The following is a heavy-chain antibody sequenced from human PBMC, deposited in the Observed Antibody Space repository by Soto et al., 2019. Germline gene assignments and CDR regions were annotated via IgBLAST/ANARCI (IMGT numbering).Heavy chain of an antibody. CDR1: GFTFSSYA. CDR2: ISYDGSNK. Sequence: QVQLVESGGGVVQPGRSLRLSCAASGFTFSSYAMHWVRQAPGKGLEWVAVISYDGSNKYYADSVKGRFTISRDNSKNTLYLQMNSLRAEDTAVYYCARALTGSSWYVDGMDVWGQGTTVTVSS. CDR3: ARALTGSSWYVDGMDV. D-gene: IGHD6-13*01. V-gene: IGHV3-30-3*01. J-gene: IGHJ6*02.